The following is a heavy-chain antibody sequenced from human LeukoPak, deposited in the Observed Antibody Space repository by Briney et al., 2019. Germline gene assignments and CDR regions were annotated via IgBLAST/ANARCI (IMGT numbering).Heavy chain of an antibody. D-gene: IGHD2-15*01. CDR3: ARVSIGYCSGGSCDKILDY. CDR2: IYSGGST. J-gene: IGHJ4*02. Sequence: GGSLRLSCAGSGFTFSNYAMSWVRQAPGKGLEWVSVIYSGGSTYYADSVKGRFTISRHNSKNTLYLQMNSLRAEDTAVYYCARVSIGYCSGGSCDKILDYWGQGTLVTVSS. V-gene: IGHV3-53*04. CDR1: GFTFSNYA.